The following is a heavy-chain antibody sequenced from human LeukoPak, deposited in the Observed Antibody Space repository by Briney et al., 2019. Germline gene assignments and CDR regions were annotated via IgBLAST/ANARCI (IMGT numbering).Heavy chain of an antibody. CDR2: ISYDGSNK. Sequence: GGSLRLSCAASGSTFSSYAMHWVRQAPGKGLEWVAVISYDGSNKYYADSVKGRFTISRDNSKNTLYLQMNSLRAEDTAVYYCARDSGYYDSSGYYYVVDYWGQGTLVTVSS. CDR1: GSTFSSYA. J-gene: IGHJ4*02. CDR3: ARDSGYYDSSGYYYVVDY. D-gene: IGHD3-22*01. V-gene: IGHV3-30*04.